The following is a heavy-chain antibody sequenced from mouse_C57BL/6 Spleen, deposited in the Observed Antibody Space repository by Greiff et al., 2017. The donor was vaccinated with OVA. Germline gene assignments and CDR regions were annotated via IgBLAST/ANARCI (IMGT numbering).Heavy chain of an antibody. Sequence: VQLQQSGPVLVKPGASVKMSCKASGYTFTDYYMNWVKQSHGKSLEWIGVINPYNGGTSYNQKFKGKATLTVDKSSSTAYMELNSLTSEDSAVYYCANYYGSLYYFDYWGQGTTLTVSS. D-gene: IGHD1-1*01. CDR3: ANYYGSLYYFDY. J-gene: IGHJ2*01. CDR1: GYTFTDYY. CDR2: INPYNGGT. V-gene: IGHV1-19*01.